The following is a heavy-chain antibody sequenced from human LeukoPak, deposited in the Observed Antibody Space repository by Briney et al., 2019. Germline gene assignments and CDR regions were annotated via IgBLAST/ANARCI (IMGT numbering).Heavy chain of an antibody. J-gene: IGHJ4*02. D-gene: IGHD1-26*01. CDR3: AKTMGAIDHDY. CDR2: ISGSGGST. Sequence: AGGSLRLSCAASGFTFSSYAMSWVRQAPRKGLEWVSTISGSGGSTYYPDSVKGRFTISRDNSKNTLYLQMNSLRVEDTAVYYCAKTMGAIDHDYWGQGTLVTVSS. CDR1: GFTFSSYA. V-gene: IGHV3-23*01.